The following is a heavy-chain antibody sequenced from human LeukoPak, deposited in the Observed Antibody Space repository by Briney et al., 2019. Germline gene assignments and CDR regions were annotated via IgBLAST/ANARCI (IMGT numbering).Heavy chain of an antibody. CDR3: ARDRMAAGSNNYYYYYYMDV. Sequence: ASVKVSCKASGGTSSSYGVAWVRQAPGQGLEWMGGIIPIYASSNYARKFQGRVTITADASTSTAYMELSSLRSEDTAVYYCARDRMAAGSNNYYYYYYMDVWGKGTTVTISS. CDR1: GGTSSSYG. J-gene: IGHJ6*03. V-gene: IGHV1-69*13. D-gene: IGHD6-13*01. CDR2: IIPIYASS.